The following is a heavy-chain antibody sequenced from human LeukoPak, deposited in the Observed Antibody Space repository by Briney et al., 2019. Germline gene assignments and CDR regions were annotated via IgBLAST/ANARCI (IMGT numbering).Heavy chain of an antibody. CDR3: AREPYGDYVGPGDY. CDR2: MNPRGGST. V-gene: IGHV1-46*01. Sequence: ASVKVSCKASGYKFTNYNIHWVRQAPGQGLEWMGIMNPRGGSTNYAQKFQVRVTMTRDTSTSTIYMELSSLRSDDAAVYFCAREPYGDYVGPGDYWGQGTLVTVSS. D-gene: IGHD4-17*01. CDR1: GYKFTNYN. J-gene: IGHJ4*02.